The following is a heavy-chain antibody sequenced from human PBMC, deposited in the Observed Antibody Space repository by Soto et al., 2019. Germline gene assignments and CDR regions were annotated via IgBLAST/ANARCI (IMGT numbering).Heavy chain of an antibody. V-gene: IGHV3-74*01. CDR2: IKSDGSST. J-gene: IGHJ5*02. CDR1: GFTFSTYW. Sequence: GESLRLSCAASGFTFSTYWMHWVRQAPGKGLVWVSRIKSDGSSTTYADSVKGRFTISRDNAKNTLYLQMNSLRVEDTAVYYCARSDWFDPWGQGTLVTVSS. CDR3: ARSDWFDP.